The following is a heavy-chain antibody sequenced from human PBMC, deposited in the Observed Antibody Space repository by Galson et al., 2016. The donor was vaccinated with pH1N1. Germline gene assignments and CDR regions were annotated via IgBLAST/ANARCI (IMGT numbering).Heavy chain of an antibody. CDR3: ATVIAAGYGMDV. D-gene: IGHD6-13*01. J-gene: IGHJ6*02. V-gene: IGHV1-24*01. Sequence: SVKVSCKVSEYTLTELSMHWVRQAPGKGLEWMGGFDPEDGETIYAQKFQGRVTMTEDTSTDTAYMELSSLRSEDTAVYYCATVIAAGYGMDVWGQGTTVTVSS. CDR2: FDPEDGET. CDR1: EYTLTELS.